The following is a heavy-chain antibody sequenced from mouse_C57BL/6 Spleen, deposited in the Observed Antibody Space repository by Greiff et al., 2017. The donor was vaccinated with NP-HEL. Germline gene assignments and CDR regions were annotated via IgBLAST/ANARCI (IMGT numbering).Heavy chain of an antibody. CDR3: ARSFGYYGSSSYFDV. CDR2: INPYNGGT. J-gene: IGHJ1*03. D-gene: IGHD1-1*01. CDR1: GYTFTDYY. Sequence: EVQLQQSGPVLVKPGASVKMSCKASGYTFTDYYMNWVKQSHGKSLEWIGVINPYNGGTSYNQKFKGKATLTVDKSSSTAYMELNSLTSEDSAVYYCARSFGYYGSSSYFDVWGTGTTVTVSS. V-gene: IGHV1-19*01.